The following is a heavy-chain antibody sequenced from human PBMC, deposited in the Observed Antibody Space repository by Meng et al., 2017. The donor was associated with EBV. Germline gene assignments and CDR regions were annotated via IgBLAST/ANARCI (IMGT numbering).Heavy chain of an antibody. D-gene: IGHD3-10*02. CDR3: ARLSSPFTMSITGFDITDY. J-gene: IGHJ4*02. CDR1: XDSISSNNHY. V-gene: IGHV4-39*01. CDR2: IYYSGSA. Sequence: QLQLQESGPGLVKPSXXXXLTXXVXXDSISSNNHYWSWIRQPPGTGLEWIGSIYYSGSAYYNPSLKSRVTISVDTSKNQFSLKLGSVTAADTAVYYCARLSSPFTMSITGFDITDYWGQGTLVTVSS.